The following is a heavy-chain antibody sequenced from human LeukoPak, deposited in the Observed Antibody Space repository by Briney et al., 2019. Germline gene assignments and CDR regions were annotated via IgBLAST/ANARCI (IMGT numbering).Heavy chain of an antibody. CDR2: IYTSGST. CDR3: ARASGDYLWRTFDI. D-gene: IGHD4-17*01. V-gene: IGHV4-61*02. Sequence: QVQLQETGPGLVKPSQTLSLTCPVSGGSISSGNCYRTWIRQPAVKGLEWIGRIYTSGSTNYNPSLESRVTISLDTSKNQFSLNLSSVTAADTAVYYCARASGDYLWRTFDIWGQGTMVTVSS. CDR1: GGSISSGNCY. J-gene: IGHJ3*02.